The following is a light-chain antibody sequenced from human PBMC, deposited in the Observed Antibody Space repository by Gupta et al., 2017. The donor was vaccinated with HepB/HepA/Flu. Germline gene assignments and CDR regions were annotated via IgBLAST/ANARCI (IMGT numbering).Light chain of an antibody. Sequence: EIVLTQSPATLALSPGERVALSCRASQNIRTSLAWYQHKPGQAPRLLIHDGSNRATGVPARFAGSGSGTDFTLAISSLEPEDFAVYYCQQRNTWPRTFGQGTKVEI. V-gene: IGKV3-11*01. CDR2: DGS. CDR1: QNIRTS. CDR3: QQRNTWPRT. J-gene: IGKJ1*01.